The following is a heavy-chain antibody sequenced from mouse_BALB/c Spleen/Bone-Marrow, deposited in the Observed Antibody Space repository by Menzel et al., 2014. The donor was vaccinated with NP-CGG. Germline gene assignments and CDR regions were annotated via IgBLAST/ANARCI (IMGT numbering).Heavy chain of an antibody. D-gene: IGHD1-1*01. J-gene: IGHJ3*01. CDR1: GFDFGRYW. CDR2: INPDSSTI. V-gene: IGHV4-1*02. Sequence: EVKLVESGGGLVQPGGSLKLSCAASGFDFGRYWMSWVRQAPGKGLEWIGEINPDSSTINYTPSLKDKFIISRDNAKNTLYLQMSKVRSEDTALYYCARLSYYGRFAYWGQGTLVTVSA. CDR3: ARLSYYGRFAY.